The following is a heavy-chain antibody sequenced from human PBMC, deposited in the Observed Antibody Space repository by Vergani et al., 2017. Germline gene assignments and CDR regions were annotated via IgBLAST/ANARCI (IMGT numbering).Heavy chain of an antibody. J-gene: IGHJ1*01. D-gene: IGHD4-17*01. CDR3: ARVEVTTYAEYFQH. CDR2: INWNGGST. V-gene: IGHV3-20*04. Sequence: EVQLVESGGGVVRPGGSLRLSCAASGFTFDDYGMSWVRQAPGKGLEWVSGINWNGGSTGYADSVKGRFTISRDNAKNTLYLQMNSLRAEDTAVYYCARVEVTTYAEYFQHWGQGTLVTVSS. CDR1: GFTFDDYG.